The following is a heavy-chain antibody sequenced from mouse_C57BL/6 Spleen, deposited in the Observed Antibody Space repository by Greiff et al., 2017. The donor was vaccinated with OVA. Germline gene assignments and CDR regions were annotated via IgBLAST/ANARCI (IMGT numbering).Heavy chain of an antibody. Sequence: EVQLVESGGGLVKPGGSLKLSCAASGFTFSSYAMSWVRQTPEKRLEWVATISDGGSYTYYPDNVKGRFTISRDNAKNNLYLQMSHLKSEDTAMYYCARAYYDYDDGAWFAYWGQGTLVTVSA. CDR1: GFTFSSYA. J-gene: IGHJ3*01. V-gene: IGHV5-4*01. CDR2: ISDGGSYT. CDR3: ARAYYDYDDGAWFAY. D-gene: IGHD2-4*01.